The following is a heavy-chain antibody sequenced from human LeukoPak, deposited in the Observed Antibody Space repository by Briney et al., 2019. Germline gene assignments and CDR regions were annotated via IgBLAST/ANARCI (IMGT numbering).Heavy chain of an antibody. CDR3: ARDIIARYDY. Sequence: SEPLSLPCTLSNYSISSGYYLGWFRHPPGKGLEWVGSMHHSGSTYQTPSLKSRVTMSVDTSKNQFSRRLSSVTAADTAVYYWARDIIARYDYWGQGALVTVSS. J-gene: IGHJ4*02. CDR2: MHHSGST. D-gene: IGHD1-14*01. CDR1: NYSISSGYY. V-gene: IGHV4-38-2*02.